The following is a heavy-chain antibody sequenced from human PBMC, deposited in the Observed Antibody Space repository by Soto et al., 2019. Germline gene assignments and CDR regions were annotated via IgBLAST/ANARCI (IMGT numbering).Heavy chain of an antibody. D-gene: IGHD2-15*01. CDR1: GYTFTSYG. CDR3: ARLEVVVAATRSFDYYMDV. J-gene: IGHJ6*03. Sequence: ASVKVSCKASGYTFTSYGISWVRQAPGQGLEWMGWISAYNGNTNYAQKLQGRVTMTTDTSTSTAYMELRSLRSDDTAVYYWARLEVVVAATRSFDYYMDVWGKGTTVTVSS. CDR2: ISAYNGNT. V-gene: IGHV1-18*01.